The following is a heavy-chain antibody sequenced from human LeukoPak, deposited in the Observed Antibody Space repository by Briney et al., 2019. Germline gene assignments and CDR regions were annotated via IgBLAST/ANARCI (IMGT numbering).Heavy chain of an antibody. J-gene: IGHJ4*02. Sequence: SETLSLTCTVSGGSISSSSYYWGWIRQPPGKGLEWIGSIYYSGSTNYNPSLKSRVTISVDTSKNQFSLKLSSVTAADTAVYYCARSYDSSGYSDYWGQGTLVTVSS. CDR2: IYYSGST. CDR1: GGSISSSSYY. CDR3: ARSYDSSGYSDY. V-gene: IGHV4-39*07. D-gene: IGHD3-22*01.